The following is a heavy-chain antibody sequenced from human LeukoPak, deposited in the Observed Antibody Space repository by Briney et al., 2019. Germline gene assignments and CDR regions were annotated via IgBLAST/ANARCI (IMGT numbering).Heavy chain of an antibody. CDR2: IYSSGTT. J-gene: IGHJ5*02. D-gene: IGHD2-2*01. Sequence: GGSLRLSCAASGFTVSSNYMSWVRQAPGKGLEWVSIIYSSGTTYYADSVKGRFTISRDDSKNTLYLQMNSLRAEDTAVYYCAKGISVVPAARDWFDPWGQGTLVTVSS. CDR3: AKGISVVPAARDWFDP. V-gene: IGHV3-66*01. CDR1: GFTVSSNY.